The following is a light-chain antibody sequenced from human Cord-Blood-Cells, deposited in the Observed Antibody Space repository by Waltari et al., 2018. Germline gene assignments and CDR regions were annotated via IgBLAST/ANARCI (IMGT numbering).Light chain of an antibody. J-gene: IGLJ2*01. Sequence: QSALTHPASVSGSPGQSITISCTGTSSDVGGYNVVPWYQQHPGKAPKLMLYDVSKRPSGVSNRFSGSKSGNTASLTISGLQAEDEADYYCSSYTSRSVVFGGGTKLTVL. CDR1: SSDVGGYNV. CDR3: SSYTSRSVV. CDR2: DVS. V-gene: IGLV2-14*01.